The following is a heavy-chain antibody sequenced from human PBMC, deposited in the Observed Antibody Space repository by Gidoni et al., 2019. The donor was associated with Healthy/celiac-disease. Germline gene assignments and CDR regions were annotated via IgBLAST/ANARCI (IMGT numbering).Heavy chain of an antibody. Sequence: QVTLRESGPALVKPTQPLTLTCTFSGFSLSTSGMCVSWIRQPPGKALEWLALIDWDDDKYYSTSLKTRLTISKDTSKNQVVLTMTNMDTVDTATYYCARIRDSSSWYYFDYWGQGTLVTVAS. V-gene: IGHV2-70*01. J-gene: IGHJ4*02. CDR1: GFSLSTSGMC. D-gene: IGHD6-13*01. CDR3: ARIRDSSSWYYFDY. CDR2: IDWDDDK.